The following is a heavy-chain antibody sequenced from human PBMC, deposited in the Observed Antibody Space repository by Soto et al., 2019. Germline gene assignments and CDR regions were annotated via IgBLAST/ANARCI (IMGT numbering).Heavy chain of an antibody. Sequence: GSLRLSCAASGFTFSSYSMNWVRQAPGKGLEWVSYISSSSSTIYYADSVKGRFTISRDNAKNSLYLQMNSLRDEDTAVYYCARDNRLLLRYYYGMDVWGQGTTVTVS. CDR3: ARDNRLLLRYYYGMDV. J-gene: IGHJ6*02. CDR1: GFTFSSYS. V-gene: IGHV3-48*02. CDR2: ISSSSSTI. D-gene: IGHD3-10*01.